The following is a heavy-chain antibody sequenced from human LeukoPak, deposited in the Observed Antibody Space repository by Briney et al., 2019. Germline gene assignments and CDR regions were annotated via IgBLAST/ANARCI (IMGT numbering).Heavy chain of an antibody. CDR1: GGSISSSSYY. CDR2: IYYSGST. J-gene: IGHJ4*02. D-gene: IGHD3-22*01. Sequence: SETLSLTCTVSGGSISSSSYYWSWIRQPPGKGLEWIGSIYYSGSTYYDPSLKSRVTISVDTSKNQFSLKLSSVTAADTAVYYCARDVRTPSYYDSSGYYLHFDYWGQGTLVTVSS. V-gene: IGHV4-39*02. CDR3: ARDVRTPSYYDSSGYYLHFDY.